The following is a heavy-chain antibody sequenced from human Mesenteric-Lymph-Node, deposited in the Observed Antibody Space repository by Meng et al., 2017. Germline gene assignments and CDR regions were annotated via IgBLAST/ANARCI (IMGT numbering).Heavy chain of an antibody. CDR2: IYYSGST. D-gene: IGHD3-22*01. Sequence: SETLSLTCAVYGGSFSGYYWSWIRQHPGKGLEWIGYIYYSGSTYYNPSLKSRVTISVDTSKNQFSLKLSSVTAADTAVYYCATHRGGYYYWGQGTLVTVSS. J-gene: IGHJ4*02. CDR3: ATHRGGYYY. V-gene: IGHV4-31*11. CDR1: GGSFSGYY.